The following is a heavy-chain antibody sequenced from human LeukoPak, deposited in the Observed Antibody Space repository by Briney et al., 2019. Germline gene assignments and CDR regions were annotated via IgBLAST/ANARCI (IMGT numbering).Heavy chain of an antibody. CDR1: GFTFSTSS. Sequence: GGSLRLSCAASGFTFSTSSMNWVRQAPGKGLEWVSYIRGSSTTIYYADSVKGRFTVSRDNAQNSLYLQMNNLRAEDTAVYFCARDSRSHCGTDACYGPYFDYWGQATLVTVSS. CDR2: IRGSSTTI. CDR3: ARDSRSHCGTDACYGPYFDY. V-gene: IGHV3-48*01. D-gene: IGHD2-2*01. J-gene: IGHJ4*02.